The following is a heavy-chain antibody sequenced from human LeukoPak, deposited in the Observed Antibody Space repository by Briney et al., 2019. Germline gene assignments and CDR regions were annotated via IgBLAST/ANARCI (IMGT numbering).Heavy chain of an antibody. CDR2: ISSNGGST. CDR3: VKDIWSRYHYYGMDV. V-gene: IGHV3-64D*09. Sequence: PGGSLRLSCSASGFTFSSYAVHWVRQAPGKGLEYVSAISSNGGSTYYADSVKGRFTISRDNSKNTLYLQMSSLRAEDTAVYYCVKDIWSRYHYYGMDVWGQGTTVTVSS. D-gene: IGHD3-10*01. J-gene: IGHJ6*02. CDR1: GFTFSSYA.